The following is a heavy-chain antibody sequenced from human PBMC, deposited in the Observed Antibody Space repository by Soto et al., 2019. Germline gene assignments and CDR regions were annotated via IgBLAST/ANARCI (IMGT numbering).Heavy chain of an antibody. CDR3: ARTTRFSLIAAAGTGWFDP. J-gene: IGHJ5*02. D-gene: IGHD6-13*01. V-gene: IGHV1-69*01. CDR2: IIPIFGTA. Sequence: QVQLVQSGAEVKKPGSSVKVSCKASGGTFSSYAISWVRQAPGQGLEWMGGIIPIFGTANYAQKFQGRVTITADESTSTAYMELSSLRSEDTAVYYCARTTRFSLIAAAGTGWFDPWGQGTLVTVSS. CDR1: GGTFSSYA.